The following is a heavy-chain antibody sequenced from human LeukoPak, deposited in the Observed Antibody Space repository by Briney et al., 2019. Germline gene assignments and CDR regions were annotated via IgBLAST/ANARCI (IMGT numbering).Heavy chain of an antibody. CDR3: AKTRLPAGSAPTLYYFDY. V-gene: IGHV3-23*01. Sequence: PGGSLRLSCAASGFTFSSYAMSWVRQAPGKGLEWVSAISGSGGSTYYADSVKGRFTISRDNSRNTLYLQMNSLRAEDTAVYYCAKTRLPAGSAPTLYYFDYWGQGTLVTVSS. D-gene: IGHD5/OR15-5a*01. CDR1: GFTFSSYA. CDR2: ISGSGGST. J-gene: IGHJ4*02.